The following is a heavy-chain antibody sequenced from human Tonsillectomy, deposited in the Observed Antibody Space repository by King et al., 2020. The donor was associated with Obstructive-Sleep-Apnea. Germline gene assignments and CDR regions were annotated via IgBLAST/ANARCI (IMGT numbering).Heavy chain of an antibody. V-gene: IGHV3-43D*03. Sequence: VQLVESGGVVVQPGGSLRLSCAASGFTFDDYAMHWVRQAPGKGLEWVSLISWNGYSTYYADSVKGRFTISRDNSKNSLYLQMNSLRAEDTALYYCAKTSGYGWGWVDYWGQGTLVTVSS. CDR2: ISWNGYST. J-gene: IGHJ4*02. CDR3: AKTSGYGWGWVDY. CDR1: GFTFDDYA. D-gene: IGHD3-3*01.